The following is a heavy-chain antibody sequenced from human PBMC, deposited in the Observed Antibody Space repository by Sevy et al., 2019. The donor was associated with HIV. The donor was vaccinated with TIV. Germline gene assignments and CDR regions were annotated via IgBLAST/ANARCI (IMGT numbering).Heavy chain of an antibody. J-gene: IGHJ4*02. D-gene: IGHD2-8*01. V-gene: IGHV3-23*01. CDR2: FSFGCGRI. CDR1: GFTFSKYS. Sequence: GGSLRLSCEASGFTFSKYSMSWVRQAPGKGLEWVSTFSFGCGRINYADSVKGGFTISRDDSKNTLYLQMNSLRDEDTAVYYCAREGCTKPHDYWGQGTLVTVSS. CDR3: AREGCTKPHDY.